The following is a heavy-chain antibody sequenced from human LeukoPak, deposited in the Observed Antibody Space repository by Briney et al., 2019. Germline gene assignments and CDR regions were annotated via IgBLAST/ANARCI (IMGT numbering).Heavy chain of an antibody. D-gene: IGHD2-2*02. CDR2: IYYSGST. CDR3: ARKTASGECTSTSCYIDS. CDR1: GGSVSSGSYY. Sequence: SETLSLTCTVSGGSVSSGSYYWSLIRQPPGKGLEWIGYIYYSGSTNYNPSLKSRVTISVDTSKNQFSLRVSSVTATDTAVYYCARKTASGECTSTSCYIDSWGQGTLVTVSS. J-gene: IGHJ4*02. V-gene: IGHV4-61*01.